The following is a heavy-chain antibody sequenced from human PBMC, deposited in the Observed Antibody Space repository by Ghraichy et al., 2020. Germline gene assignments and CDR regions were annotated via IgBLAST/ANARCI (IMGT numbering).Heavy chain of an antibody. CDR3: ARDKRYYYDRSAYSDAEWFDP. CDR2: ISTTGSTM. V-gene: IGHV3-11*01. CDR1: GFTFSDYY. Sequence: GESLNISCAASGFTFSDYYMSWIRQAPGKELEWVSHISTTGSTMYYADSVKGRFAISRDNAKKSLHLQMHSLRAEDAAVYYCARDKRYYYDRSAYSDAEWFDPWGQGTLVTVSS. D-gene: IGHD3-22*01. J-gene: IGHJ5*02.